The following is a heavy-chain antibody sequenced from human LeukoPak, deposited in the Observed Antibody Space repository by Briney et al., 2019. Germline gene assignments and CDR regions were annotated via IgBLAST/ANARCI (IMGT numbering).Heavy chain of an antibody. CDR3: ARQYSYGSNWFDP. CDR2: IYYSGST. CDR1: GGSISSYY. Sequence: PSETLSLTCTVSGGSISSYYWSWIRQPPGKGLEWIGYIYYSGSTNYNPSLKSRVTISADTSKNQFSLKLSSVTAADTAVYYCARQYSYGSNWFDPWGQGTLVTVSS. V-gene: IGHV4-59*01. J-gene: IGHJ5*02. D-gene: IGHD5-18*01.